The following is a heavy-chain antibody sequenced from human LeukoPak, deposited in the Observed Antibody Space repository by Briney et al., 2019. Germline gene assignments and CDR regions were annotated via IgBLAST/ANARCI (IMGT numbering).Heavy chain of an antibody. D-gene: IGHD3-3*01. V-gene: IGHV1-18*01. J-gene: IGHJ5*02. Sequence: GASVKVSCKASGYTFTSYGISWVRQAPGQGLEWMGWISAYNGNTNYAQKLQGRVTMTTDTSTSTAYMELRSLRSDDTAVYYCARDDGYDFWSGYYSFDPWGQGTLVTVSS. CDR3: ARDDGYDFWSGYYSFDP. CDR1: GYTFTSYG. CDR2: ISAYNGNT.